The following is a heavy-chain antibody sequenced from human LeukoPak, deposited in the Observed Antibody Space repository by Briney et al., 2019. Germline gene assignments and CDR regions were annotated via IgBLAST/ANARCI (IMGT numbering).Heavy chain of an antibody. Sequence: GESLKISCKVSGYSFTSNWIGWVRQMPGKGLEWMGIIFPADSDTRYSPSFQGQVTISADKSISTAYLQWSSLKASDTAMYYCARRDSSSWWEFDYWGQGTLVTVSS. D-gene: IGHD6-13*01. V-gene: IGHV5-51*01. J-gene: IGHJ4*02. CDR2: IFPADSDT. CDR1: GYSFTSNW. CDR3: ARRDSSSWWEFDY.